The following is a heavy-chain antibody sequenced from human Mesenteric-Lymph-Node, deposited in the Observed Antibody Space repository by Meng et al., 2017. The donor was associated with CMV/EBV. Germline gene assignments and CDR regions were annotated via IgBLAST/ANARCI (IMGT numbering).Heavy chain of an antibody. CDR1: SLSSGGYS. D-gene: IGHD3-22*01. CDR3: ARGLGDSSGYYPLFDY. Sequence: SLSSGGYSWSWIRQPPGKGLEWIGYIYHSGSTYYNPSLKSRVTISVDRSKNQFSLKLSSVTAADTAVYYCARGLGDSSGYYPLFDYWGQGTLVTVSS. CDR2: IYHSGST. J-gene: IGHJ4*02. V-gene: IGHV4-30-2*01.